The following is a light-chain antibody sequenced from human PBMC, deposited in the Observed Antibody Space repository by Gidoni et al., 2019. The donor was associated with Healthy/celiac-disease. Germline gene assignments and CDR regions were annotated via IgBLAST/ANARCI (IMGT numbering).Light chain of an antibody. Sequence: DIVMTQSPDSLAVSLGERATINCKSSQRVLYNSNNKNYLALYQQKPGQPPHLLIYWASTRESGVPDRFSGSGSGTDFTLTISSLQAEDVAVYYCQQYYSTPLTFGGGTKVEIK. CDR1: QRVLYNSNNKNY. CDR2: WAS. V-gene: IGKV4-1*01. CDR3: QQYYSTPLT. J-gene: IGKJ4*01.